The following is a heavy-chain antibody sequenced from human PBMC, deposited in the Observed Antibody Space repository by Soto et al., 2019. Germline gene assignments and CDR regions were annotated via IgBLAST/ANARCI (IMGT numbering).Heavy chain of an antibody. Sequence: GGSLRLSCAASGFTFSSYSMNWVRQAPGKGLEWVSYISSSSSTIYYADSVKGRFTISRDNAKNSLYLQMNSLRAEDTAVYYCARDLYSNSNWFDPWGQGTLVTVSS. CDR1: GFTFSSYS. CDR3: ARDLYSNSNWFDP. J-gene: IGHJ5*02. D-gene: IGHD4-4*01. V-gene: IGHV3-48*01. CDR2: ISSSSSTI.